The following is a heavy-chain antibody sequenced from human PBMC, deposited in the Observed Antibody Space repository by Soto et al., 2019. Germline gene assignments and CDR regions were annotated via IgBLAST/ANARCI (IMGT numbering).Heavy chain of an antibody. V-gene: IGHV3-33*08. D-gene: IGHD6-13*01. CDR2: IWYDGTSK. Sequence: GGSLSLSCAASGFTFRNHAMHWVRQAPGKGLEWVGLIWYDGTSKYYADSVKGRFTISRDNSKNTLYLQMNSMRVEDTAIYYCSRVQGLFSRKDHWGQGTLVTVSS. J-gene: IGHJ4*02. CDR3: SRVQGLFSRKDH. CDR1: GFTFRNHA.